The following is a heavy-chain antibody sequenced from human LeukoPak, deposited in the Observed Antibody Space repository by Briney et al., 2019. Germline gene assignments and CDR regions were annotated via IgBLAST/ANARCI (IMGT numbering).Heavy chain of an antibody. CDR1: GFTFSSYA. J-gene: IGHJ4*02. CDR2: ISGSGGST. D-gene: IGHD3-9*01. Sequence: PGGSLRLSCAASGFTFSSYAMSWVRQAPGKGLEWVSAISGSGGSTYYADSVKGRFTISRDNAKNSLYLQMSSLRAEDTALYYCAKDIYDWGQYYFDYWGQGTLVTVSS. CDR3: AKDIYDWGQYYFDY. V-gene: IGHV3-23*01.